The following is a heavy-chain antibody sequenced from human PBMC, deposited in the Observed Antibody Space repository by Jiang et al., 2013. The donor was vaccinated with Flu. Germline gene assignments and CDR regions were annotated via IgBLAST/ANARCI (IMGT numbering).Heavy chain of an antibody. Sequence: KPTQTLTLTCTVSGFSLSNARMGVSWIRQPPGKALEWLAHIFSNDEKSYSTSLKSRLTISKDTSKSQVVLTMTNMDPVDTATYYCARMKATYDSSGYYYLDFDYWGQGTLVTVSS. V-gene: IGHV2-26*01. D-gene: IGHD3-22*01. CDR2: IFSNDEK. J-gene: IGHJ4*02. CDR3: ARMKATYDSSGYYYLDFDY. CDR1: GFSLSNARMG.